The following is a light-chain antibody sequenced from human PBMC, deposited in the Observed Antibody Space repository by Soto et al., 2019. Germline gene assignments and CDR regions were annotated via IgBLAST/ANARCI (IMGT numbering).Light chain of an antibody. Sequence: DNQMTQSPSTLSASVGDRVTITCRASQSISVWLAWYQQKAGKAPNLLIYKASRSESGVPSRFSSSGSETEFTLTISGLQPGDSATYYCQQYNSYSPTFGQGTKVDNK. V-gene: IGKV1-5*03. CDR3: QQYNSYSPT. CDR1: QSISVW. J-gene: IGKJ1*01. CDR2: KAS.